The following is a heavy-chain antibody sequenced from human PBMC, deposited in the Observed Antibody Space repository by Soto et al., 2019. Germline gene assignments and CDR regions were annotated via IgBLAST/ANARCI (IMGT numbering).Heavy chain of an antibody. Sequence: QVQLQESGPGLVKPSETLSLTCTVSGDSVSSYYWSWIRQPPGKGLEWIGYIYYSGSTNYNPSLKSRVTISVDTPKNQFSLKRSAVTAAATAGYYCARSHDTVTGFSSPRFDYWGQGTRVTVSS. V-gene: IGHV4-59*02. D-gene: IGHD3-9*01. CDR2: IYYSGST. CDR1: GDSVSSYY. CDR3: ARSHDTVTGFSSPRFDY. J-gene: IGHJ4*02.